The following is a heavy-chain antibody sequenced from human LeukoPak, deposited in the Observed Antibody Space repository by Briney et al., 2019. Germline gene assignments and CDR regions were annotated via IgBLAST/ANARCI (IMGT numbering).Heavy chain of an antibody. D-gene: IGHD1-26*01. CDR2: ICGSGCGGTT. J-gene: IGHJ5*02. CDR3: AKDRGGSYPNWFDP. CDR1: GFTFSIYG. Sequence: GGSLRLSCAVSGFTFSIYGMTWVRQAPGKGLEWVSAICGSGCGGTTYYADSVKGRFTVSRDNSKNTLYLQMNSLTAEDTAVYYCAKDRGGSYPNWFDPWGQVTLVTVSS. V-gene: IGHV3-23*01.